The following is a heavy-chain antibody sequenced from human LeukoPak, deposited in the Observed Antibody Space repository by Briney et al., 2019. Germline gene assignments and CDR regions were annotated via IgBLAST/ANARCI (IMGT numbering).Heavy chain of an antibody. V-gene: IGHV4-4*02. CDR1: GGSISSSNW. D-gene: IGHD6-13*01. Sequence: SETLSLTCAVSGGSISSSNWWSWVRQPPGKRLEWIGEIYHSGSTNYNPSLKSRVTISVDKSKNQFSLKLSSVTAADTAVYYCARVSSIAAAGRFYNWFDPWGQGTLVTVSS. J-gene: IGHJ5*02. CDR2: IYHSGST. CDR3: ARVSSIAAAGRFYNWFDP.